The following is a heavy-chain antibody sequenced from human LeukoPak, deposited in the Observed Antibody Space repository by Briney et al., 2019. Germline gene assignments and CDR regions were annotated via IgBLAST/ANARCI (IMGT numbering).Heavy chain of an antibody. V-gene: IGHV1-46*01. D-gene: IGHD2-15*01. CDR3: ARKSIVALLDF. Sequence: ASVKVSCKASGSTFTSYHIQWVRQGPGQGHERVGISNPNYGRTRYAQKFQGRVTMTSDMSTSAVYTELSSLKSDDPAVYYCARKSIVALLDFWGQGTLVTVSS. J-gene: IGHJ4*02. CDR1: GSTFTSYH. CDR2: SNPNYGRT.